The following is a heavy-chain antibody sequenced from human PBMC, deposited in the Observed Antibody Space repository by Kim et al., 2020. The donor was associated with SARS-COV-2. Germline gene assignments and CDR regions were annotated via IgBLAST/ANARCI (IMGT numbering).Heavy chain of an antibody. Sequence: SVKRRFTISRDNAQNTLYLQMNSLRAEDTAVYYCAREEQQLVPYYYGMDVWGQGTTVTVSS. V-gene: IGHV3-74*01. D-gene: IGHD6-13*01. CDR3: AREEQQLVPYYYGMDV. J-gene: IGHJ6*02.